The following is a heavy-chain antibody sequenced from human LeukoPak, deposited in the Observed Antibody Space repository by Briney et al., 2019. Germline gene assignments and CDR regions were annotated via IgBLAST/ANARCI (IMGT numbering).Heavy chain of an antibody. CDR2: ISYDGSNK. V-gene: IGHV3-30-3*01. Sequence: GGSLRLSCAASGFTFSSYAMHWVRQAPGKGLEWVAVISYDGSNKYYADSVKGRFTISRDNSKNTLYLQTNSLRAEDTAVYYCARMLGGSSQYYFDYWGQGTLVTVSS. D-gene: IGHD6-13*01. CDR3: ARMLGGSSQYYFDY. CDR1: GFTFSSYA. J-gene: IGHJ4*02.